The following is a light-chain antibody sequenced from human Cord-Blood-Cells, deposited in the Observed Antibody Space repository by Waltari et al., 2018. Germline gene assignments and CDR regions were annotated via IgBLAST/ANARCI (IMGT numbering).Light chain of an antibody. Sequence: QSALTQPPSASGSPGQSVTISCTGTSSDVGGYNYVSWYQQHPGKAPKLMIYEVSKRPSGGPDRCAGSKSGNTASLTVSGLQAEDEADYYCSSYAGSNNYVFGTGTKVTVL. CDR1: SSDVGGYNY. V-gene: IGLV2-8*01. CDR2: EVS. J-gene: IGLJ1*01. CDR3: SSYAGSNNYV.